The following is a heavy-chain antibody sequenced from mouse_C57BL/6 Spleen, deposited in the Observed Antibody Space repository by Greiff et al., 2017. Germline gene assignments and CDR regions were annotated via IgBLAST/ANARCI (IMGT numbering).Heavy chain of an antibody. CDR3: ARDGLDAMDY. J-gene: IGHJ4*01. D-gene: IGHD1-1*01. V-gene: IGHV5-12*01. CDR1: GFTFSDYY. CDR2: ISNGGGST. Sequence: EVMLVESGGGLVQPGGSLKLSCAASGFTFSDYYMYWVRQTPEKRLEWVAYISNGGGSTYYPDTVKGRFTISRDNAKNTLYLQMSRLKSEDTAVYYCARDGLDAMDYWGQGTLVTVSA.